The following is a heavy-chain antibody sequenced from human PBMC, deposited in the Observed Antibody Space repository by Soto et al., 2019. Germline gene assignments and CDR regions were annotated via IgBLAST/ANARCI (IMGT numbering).Heavy chain of an antibody. CDR2: INAGNGNT. V-gene: IGHV1-3*01. Sequence: ASVKVSCKASGYTFTSYALHWVRQAPGQRLEWMGWINAGNGNTEYSQKFQGRVTMTRDTSKSTAFMELSSLTSEDTAVYYCARGPRNWGVDYWGQRTLVTVSS. J-gene: IGHJ4*02. D-gene: IGHD7-27*01. CDR1: GYTFTSYA. CDR3: ARGPRNWGVDY.